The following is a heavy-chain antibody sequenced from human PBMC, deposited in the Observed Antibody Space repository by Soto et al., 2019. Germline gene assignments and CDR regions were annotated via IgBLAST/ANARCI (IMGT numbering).Heavy chain of an antibody. CDR2: INPSGGST. Sequence: QVQLVQSGAEVKKPGASVKVSCKASGYTFTSYYMHWVRQAPGQGLEWMGIINPSGGSTGYAQKFQGRVTMTRDTSTSTVYMELSSLRSEDTAVYYCARGYCSSTSCYSTAKVDYWGQGTLVTVSS. CDR1: GYTFTSYY. J-gene: IGHJ4*02. V-gene: IGHV1-46*03. D-gene: IGHD2-2*01. CDR3: ARGYCSSTSCYSTAKVDY.